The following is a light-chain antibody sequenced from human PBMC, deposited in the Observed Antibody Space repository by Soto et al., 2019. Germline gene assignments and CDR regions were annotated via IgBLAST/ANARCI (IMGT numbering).Light chain of an antibody. CDR3: CSYAGNYIFV. CDR2: DVD. V-gene: IGLV2-11*01. Sequence: QSVLTQPRSVSGSPGQSITISCTGTSSDVGGYNYVSWYQQHPGQAPKLMIYDVDKRPSGVPDRFSGSKSGNTASLTISGLQTEDEGDYYCCSYAGNYIFVFGGGTKVTVL. J-gene: IGLJ2*01. CDR1: SSDVGGYNY.